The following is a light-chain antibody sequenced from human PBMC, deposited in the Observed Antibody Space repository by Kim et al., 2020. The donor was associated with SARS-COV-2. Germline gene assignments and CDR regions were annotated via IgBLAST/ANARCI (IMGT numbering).Light chain of an antibody. CDR2: NDN. Sequence: QEITSSCTGTSPNVGSNTLNCYQQLPGAAPPILIYNDNRRPPGVVDRCSSANSCDNAALAISSLLSDDDADYYYATWDDSLNAPVFGGGTQLTVL. CDR3: ATWDDSLNAPV. J-gene: IGLJ3*02. CDR1: SPNVGSNT. V-gene: IGLV1-44*01.